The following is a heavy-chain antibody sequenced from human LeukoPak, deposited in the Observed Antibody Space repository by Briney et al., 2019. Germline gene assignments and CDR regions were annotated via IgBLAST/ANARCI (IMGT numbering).Heavy chain of an antibody. D-gene: IGHD5/OR15-5a*01. J-gene: IGHJ4*02. V-gene: IGHV5-51*01. Sequence: GESLKISCKGSGYSFTNYWIAWVRQMPGKGLEWMGIIYPGDSDTRYSPSFQGQVTISADESITTAYLQWSSLKASDTAMYYCARHESPYSVYDVFGYWGQGTLVTVSS. CDR1: GYSFTNYW. CDR3: ARHESPYSVYDVFGY. CDR2: IYPGDSDT.